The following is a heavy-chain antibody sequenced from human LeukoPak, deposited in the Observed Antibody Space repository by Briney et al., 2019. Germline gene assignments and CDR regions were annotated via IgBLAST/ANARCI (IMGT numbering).Heavy chain of an antibody. D-gene: IGHD4-17*01. CDR2: ISSSGSTI. V-gene: IGHV3-48*04. CDR3: ARQDYYGDYVGY. J-gene: IGHJ4*02. CDR1: GLTFSTYG. Sequence: GGSLRLSCEASGLTFSTYGMNWVRQAPGKGLEWVSYISSSGSTIYYADSVKGRFTISRDNAKNSLYLQMNSLRAEDTAVYYCARQDYYGDYVGYWGQGTLVTVSS.